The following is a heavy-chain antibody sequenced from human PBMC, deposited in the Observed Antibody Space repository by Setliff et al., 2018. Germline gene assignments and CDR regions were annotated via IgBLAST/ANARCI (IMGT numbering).Heavy chain of an antibody. V-gene: IGHV4-4*07. CDR3: ARGRGSGGNPLWY. D-gene: IGHD2-15*01. J-gene: IGHJ4*02. CDR1: GGSISSHY. Sequence: SETLSLTCTVSGGSISSHYWTWIRQPAGKGLEWIGRLYTSGDTNYNPSLKSRVTISLDTSKSQFFLKLNSVTAADTAVYYCARGRGSGGNPLWYWGQGTLVTVSS. CDR2: LYTSGDT.